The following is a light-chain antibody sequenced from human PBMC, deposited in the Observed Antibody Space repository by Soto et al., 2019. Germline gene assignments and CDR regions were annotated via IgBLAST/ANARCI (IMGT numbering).Light chain of an antibody. CDR3: QHYVPPPIT. V-gene: IGKV3-20*01. J-gene: IGKJ5*01. CDR2: GAS. Sequence: EIVLRQSPGTLSLSPGERATLSFRASQSVTSNYIAWYQQKPGQAPRLLVYGASSRATGISDRFSGSGSGTDFTLTISRLEPEDFAVYYCQHYVPPPITFGQGTRLEIK. CDR1: QSVTSNY.